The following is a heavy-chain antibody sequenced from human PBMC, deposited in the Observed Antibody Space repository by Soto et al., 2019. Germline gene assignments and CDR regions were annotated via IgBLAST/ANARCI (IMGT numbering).Heavy chain of an antibody. CDR2: IYHSGST. V-gene: IGHV4-38-2*02. D-gene: IGHD1-26*01. Sequence: SETLSLTCAVSGYSISSGYYWGWIRQPPGKGLEWIGSIYHSGSTYYNPSLKSRVTISVDTSKNQFSLKLSSMTAADTAVYYCARDMHAGFTHYFDPWGQGTLVTVS. CDR1: GYSISSGYY. J-gene: IGHJ5*02. CDR3: ARDMHAGFTHYFDP.